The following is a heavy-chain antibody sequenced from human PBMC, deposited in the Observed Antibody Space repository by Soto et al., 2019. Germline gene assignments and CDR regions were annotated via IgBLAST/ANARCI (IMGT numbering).Heavy chain of an antibody. CDR1: GYSFTGYY. D-gene: IGHD2-2*01. CDR3: ARRLYHRVDP. V-gene: IGHV1-2*04. CDR2: INPNSGGT. J-gene: IGHJ5*02. Sequence: ASVKGSFTASGYSFTGYYGHLVRQAPGQGLEWMGWINPNSGGTNYAQKFQGWVTMTRDTSISTAYMELSRLRSDDTAVYYCARRLYHRVDPWGQGTLVTVSS.